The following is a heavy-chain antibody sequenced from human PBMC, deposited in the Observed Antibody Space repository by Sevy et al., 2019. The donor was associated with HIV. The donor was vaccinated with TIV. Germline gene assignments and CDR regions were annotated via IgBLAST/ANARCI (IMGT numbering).Heavy chain of an antibody. D-gene: IGHD1-26*01. J-gene: IGHJ6*02. Sequence: ASVKVSCKASGYTFTGYYMHWVRQAPGQGLEWMGWINPNSGGTNYAQKFQGRVTMTRDTSIGTAYMELSRLRSDDTAVYYCARDPYSGKGYYYYYGMDVWGQGTTVTVSS. CDR3: ARDPYSGKGYYYYYGMDV. V-gene: IGHV1-2*02. CDR2: INPNSGGT. CDR1: GYTFTGYY.